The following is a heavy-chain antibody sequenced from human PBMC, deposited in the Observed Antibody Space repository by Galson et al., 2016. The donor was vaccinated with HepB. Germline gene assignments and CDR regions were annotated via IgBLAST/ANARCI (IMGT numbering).Heavy chain of an antibody. D-gene: IGHD2-21*01. CDR3: AKHHCGRASRYVSYFDH. CDR1: GFSFSSYA. J-gene: IGHJ4*02. V-gene: IGHV3-23*01. Sequence: SLRLSCAASGFSFSSYAMSWVRQAPGKGLEWVSGMSGLGGSTHYADSVKGRFTMSRDNSKNVLNLEMNSLRPEDTAVYYCAKHHCGRASRYVSYFDHWGQGTLVTVSS. CDR2: MSGLGGST.